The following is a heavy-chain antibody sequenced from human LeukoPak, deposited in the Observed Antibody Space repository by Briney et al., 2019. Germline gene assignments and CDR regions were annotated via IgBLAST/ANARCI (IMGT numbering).Heavy chain of an antibody. CDR1: GFTFSSSA. CDR3: AREIVGAIKSYFDY. Sequence: GGSLRLSCAASGFTFSSSAMSWVRQAPGKELEWVSAISNNGGYTYYADSVQGRFTISRDNSKSTLCLQMNSLRAEDTAVYYCAREIVGAIKSYFDYWGQGTLVTASS. CDR2: ISNNGGYT. J-gene: IGHJ4*02. V-gene: IGHV3-23*01. D-gene: IGHD1-26*01.